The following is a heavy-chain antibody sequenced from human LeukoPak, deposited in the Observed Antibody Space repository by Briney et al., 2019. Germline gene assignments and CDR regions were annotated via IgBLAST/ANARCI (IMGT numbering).Heavy chain of an antibody. J-gene: IGHJ4*02. CDR3: ARDGGYCSGGSCYPLDYFDY. Sequence: ASVKVSCKASGYTFTSYAMHWVRQAPGQRLEWMGWINADNGNTKYSQKFQGRVTITRDTSASTAYMELSSLRSEDTAVYYCARDGGYCSGGSCYPLDYFDYWGQGTLVTVSS. CDR1: GYTFTSYA. CDR2: INADNGNT. D-gene: IGHD2-15*01. V-gene: IGHV1-3*01.